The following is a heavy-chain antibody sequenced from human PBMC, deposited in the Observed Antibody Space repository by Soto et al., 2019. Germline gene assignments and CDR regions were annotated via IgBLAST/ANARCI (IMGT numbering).Heavy chain of an antibody. CDR1: GGTFSTSA. CDR3: ARDKDRLQLGGNYYYILDV. D-gene: IGHD1-1*01. V-gene: IGHV1-69*12. Sequence: QVQLVQSGAEVKKPGSSVKVSCKASGGTFSTSAISWVRQAPGQGLEWVGGIMPVFATPDYAQNFQGRVTITADESTTTAYLELTGLGADDTAVYYCARDKDRLQLGGNYYYILDVWGQGTAITVSS. CDR2: IMPVFATP. J-gene: IGHJ6*02.